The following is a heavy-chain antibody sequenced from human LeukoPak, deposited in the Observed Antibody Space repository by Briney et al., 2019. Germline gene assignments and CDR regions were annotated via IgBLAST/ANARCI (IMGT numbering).Heavy chain of an antibody. D-gene: IGHD3-10*01. J-gene: IGHJ4*02. V-gene: IGHV4-59*01. CDR1: GGSISSYY. CDR2: IYYSGST. CDR3: ARGYYGSGSYYRD. Sequence: SETLSLTCTVAGGSISSYYWSWIRQPPGKGLEWIGYIYYSGSTNYNPSLKSRVTISVDTSKNQSSLKLSSVTAADTAVYYCARGYYGSGSYYRDWGQGTLVAVSS.